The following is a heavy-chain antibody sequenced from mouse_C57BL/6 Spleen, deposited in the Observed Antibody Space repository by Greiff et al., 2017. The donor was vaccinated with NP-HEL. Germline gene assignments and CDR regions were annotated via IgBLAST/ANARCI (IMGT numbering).Heavy chain of an antibody. CDR2: ISSGGSYT. Sequence: EVQLVESGGDLVKPGGSLKLSCAASGFTFSSYGMSWVRQTPDKRLEWVATISSGGSYTYYPDSVKGRFTISRDNAKNTLYLQMSSLKSEDTAMYYCARQPYITTVGRTAWFAYWGQGTLVTVSA. D-gene: IGHD1-1*01. J-gene: IGHJ3*01. V-gene: IGHV5-6*01. CDR3: ARQPYITTVGRTAWFAY. CDR1: GFTFSSYG.